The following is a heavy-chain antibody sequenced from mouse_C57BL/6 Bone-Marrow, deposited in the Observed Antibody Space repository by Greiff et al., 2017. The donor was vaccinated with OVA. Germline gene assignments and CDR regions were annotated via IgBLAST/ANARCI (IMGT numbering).Heavy chain of an antibody. CDR1: GFTIKDDY. V-gene: IGHV14-4*01. CDR2: IDPDNGDT. Sequence: VQLQQSGAELVRPGASVKLSCTASGFTIKDDYMHWVKQRPEQGLAWIGWIDPDNGDTEYASKFPGKATLTADPSSNKAYLQLSSLTSEDTAVYYCTTGSSYYFDYWGQGTTLTVSS. J-gene: IGHJ2*01. CDR3: TTGSSYYFDY. D-gene: IGHD1-1*01.